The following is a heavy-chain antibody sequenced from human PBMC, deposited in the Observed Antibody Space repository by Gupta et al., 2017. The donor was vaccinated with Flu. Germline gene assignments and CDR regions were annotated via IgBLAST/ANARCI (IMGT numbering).Heavy chain of an antibody. CDR2: IWYDGSNK. D-gene: IGHD5-18*01. V-gene: IGHV3-33*01. Sequence: SSYGMHWVRQAPGKGLEWVAVIWYDGSNKYYADSVKGRFTISRDNSKNTLYLQMNSLRAEDTAVYYCARDLLMDTASYYYGMDVWGQGTTVTVSS. CDR1: SSYG. J-gene: IGHJ6*02. CDR3: ARDLLMDTASYYYGMDV.